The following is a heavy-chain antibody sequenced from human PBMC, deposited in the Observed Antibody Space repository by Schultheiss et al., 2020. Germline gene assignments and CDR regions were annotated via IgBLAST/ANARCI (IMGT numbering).Heavy chain of an antibody. CDR3: AHSRIGAACLLDY. CDR1: GFSLRTSGMC. V-gene: IGHV2-70*12. Sequence: SGPTLVKPTQTLTLTCTFSGFSLRTSGMCVSWVRQPPGKALEWLARIDWDDDKYYSTSLKTRLTISKDTSKNQVVLTMTNMDPVDTATYYCAHSRIGAACLLDYWGQGTLVTVAS. D-gene: IGHD6-13*01. J-gene: IGHJ4*02. CDR2: IDWDDDK.